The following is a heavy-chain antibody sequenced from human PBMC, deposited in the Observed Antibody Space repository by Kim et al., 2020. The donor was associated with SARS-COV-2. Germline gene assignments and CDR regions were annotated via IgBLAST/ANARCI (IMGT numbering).Heavy chain of an antibody. V-gene: IGHV3-30*18. Sequence: GGSLRLSCAASGFTFSSYGMHWVRQAPGKGLEWVAVISYDGSNKYYADSVKGRFTISRDNSKNTLYLQMNSLRAEDTAVYYCAKDRVLFGTGGNYYYGM. CDR1: GFTFSSYG. D-gene: IGHD1-1*01. J-gene: IGHJ6*01. CDR2: ISYDGSNK. CDR3: AKDRVLFGTGGNYYYGM.